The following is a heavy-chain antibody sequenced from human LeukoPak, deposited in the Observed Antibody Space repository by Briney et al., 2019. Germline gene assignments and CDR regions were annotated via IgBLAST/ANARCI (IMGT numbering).Heavy chain of an antibody. V-gene: IGHV1-69*04. D-gene: IGHD6-19*01. CDR3: ASTSGSSGWYSPPDY. CDR2: IIPIFGIA. CDR1: GGTFSSYA. J-gene: IGHJ4*02. Sequence: SVKVSCKASGGTFSSYAISWVRQAPGQGLEWMGRIIPIFGIANYAQKFQGRVTITADKSTSTAYMELSSLRSEDTAVYYCASTSGSSGWYSPPDYWGEGTLVTVSS.